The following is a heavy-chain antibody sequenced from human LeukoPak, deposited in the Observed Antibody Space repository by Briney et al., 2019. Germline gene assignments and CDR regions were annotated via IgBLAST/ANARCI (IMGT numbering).Heavy chain of an antibody. CDR3: AKEIAVAGQGVFDY. D-gene: IGHD6-19*01. CDR1: RFTFSNYA. CDR2: ISGSGGT. V-gene: IGHV3-23*01. Sequence: GGSLRLSCAASRFTFSNYAVSGPRQARGKGLEGVSAISGSGGTYYTDSVKGRFTISRDNSKNTLYLQMNSLRAEDTAMYYCAKEIAVAGQGVFDYWGQGTLVTVSS. J-gene: IGHJ4*02.